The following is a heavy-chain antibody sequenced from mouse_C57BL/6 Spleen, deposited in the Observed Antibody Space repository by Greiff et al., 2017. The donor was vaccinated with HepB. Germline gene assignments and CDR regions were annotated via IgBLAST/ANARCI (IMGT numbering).Heavy chain of an antibody. D-gene: IGHD4-1*01. Sequence: EVKVVESGGDLVKPGGSLKLSCAASGFTFSSYGMSWVRQTPDKRLEWDATISSGGSYTYYPDSVKGRFTISRDNAKNTLYLQMSSLKSEDTAMYYCAELGKGYWGQGTTLTVSS. CDR2: ISSGGSYT. CDR1: GFTFSSYG. V-gene: IGHV5-6*01. CDR3: AELGKGY. J-gene: IGHJ2*01.